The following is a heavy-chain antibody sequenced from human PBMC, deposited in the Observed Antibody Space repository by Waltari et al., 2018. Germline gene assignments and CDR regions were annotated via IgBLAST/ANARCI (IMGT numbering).Heavy chain of an antibody. J-gene: IGHJ4*02. CDR1: GYTFTGYY. D-gene: IGHD3-10*01. CDR3: ARLAYELLWFGELLPRYFDY. CDR2: INPNRGGT. Sequence: QVQLVQSGAEVKKPGASVKVSCKASGYTFTGYYMHWVRQAPGQGLEWMGWINPNRGGTNYAQKFQGRVTMTRDTSISTAYMELSRLGSDDTAVYYCARLAYELLWFGELLPRYFDYWGQGTLVTVSS. V-gene: IGHV1-2*02.